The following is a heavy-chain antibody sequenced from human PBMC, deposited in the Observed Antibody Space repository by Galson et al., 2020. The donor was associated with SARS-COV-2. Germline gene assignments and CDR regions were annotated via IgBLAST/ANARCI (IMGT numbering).Heavy chain of an antibody. CDR3: ARELGGSYSRGYAFDI. CDR2: IYSGGST. D-gene: IGHD1-26*01. Sequence: GGSLRLSCAASGFTVSSNYMSWVRQAPGKGLEWVSVIYSGGSTYYADSVKGRFTISRDNSKNTLYLQMNGLRAEDTAVYYCARELGGSYSRGYAFDIWGQGTMVTVSS. CDR1: GFTVSSNY. J-gene: IGHJ3*02. V-gene: IGHV3-66*01.